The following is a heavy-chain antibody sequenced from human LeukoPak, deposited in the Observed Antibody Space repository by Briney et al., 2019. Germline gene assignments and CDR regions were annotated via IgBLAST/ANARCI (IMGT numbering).Heavy chain of an antibody. D-gene: IGHD6-13*01. CDR1: GYTFTSYG. CDR3: AREALSWQLVPYYYYGMDV. CDR2: ISAYNGNT. Sequence: ASVKVSCKASGYTFTSYGISWVRQAPGQGLEWMGWISAYNGNTNYAQKLQGRVTMTTDTSTSTAYMELRSLRSDDTAVYYCAREALSWQLVPYYYYGMDVWGQGTRSPSP. J-gene: IGHJ6*02. V-gene: IGHV1-18*01.